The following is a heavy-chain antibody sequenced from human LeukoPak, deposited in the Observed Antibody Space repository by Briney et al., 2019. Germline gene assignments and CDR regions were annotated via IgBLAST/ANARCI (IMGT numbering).Heavy chain of an antibody. D-gene: IGHD1-1*01. CDR3: MRGTGTSQSTDY. V-gene: IGHV3-15*01. J-gene: IGHJ4*02. CDR1: GFTFSNAW. Sequence: GGSLRLSCAASGFTFSNAWMSWVRQAPGKGLEWVGRIKSKTDGGTTDYAAPVKGRFTISRDDSKNTLYLQMNSLKTEDTAVYYCMRGTGTSQSTDYWGQGTLVTVSS. CDR2: IKSKTDGGTT.